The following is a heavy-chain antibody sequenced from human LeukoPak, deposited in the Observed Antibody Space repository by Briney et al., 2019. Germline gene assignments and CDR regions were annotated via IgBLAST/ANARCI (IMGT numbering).Heavy chain of an antibody. CDR2: LSLSGGNT. J-gene: IGHJ4*02. D-gene: IGHD3-22*01. V-gene: IGHV3-23*01. CDR3: AKDRPNHYASSGYFHMITGY. Sequence: GGSLRLSCGASGFTFGNYAMSWVRQAPGKGLEWVSSLSLSGGNTYYADSVKGRFTISRDNSRNTLYLQMDSLRAEDTAIYYCAKDRPNHYASSGYFHMITGYWGQGTLVTVSS. CDR1: GFTFGNYA.